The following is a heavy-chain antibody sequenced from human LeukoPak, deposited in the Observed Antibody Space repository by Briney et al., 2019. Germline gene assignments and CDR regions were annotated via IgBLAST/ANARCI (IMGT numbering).Heavy chain of an antibody. V-gene: IGHV3-66*01. D-gene: IGHD1-26*01. CDR3: ARERDSGSSPPYCFDY. CDR1: GFTVSSNY. Sequence: GGSLRLSCVASGFTVSSNYMSWVRQAPGKGLEWVSVIYSGGSTYHADSVKGRFTISRDNSKNTLYLQMNSLRAEDTAVYYCARERDSGSSPPYCFDYWGQGTLVTVSS. J-gene: IGHJ4*02. CDR2: IYSGGST.